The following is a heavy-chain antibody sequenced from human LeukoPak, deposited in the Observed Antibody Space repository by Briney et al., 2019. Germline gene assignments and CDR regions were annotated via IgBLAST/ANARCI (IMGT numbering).Heavy chain of an antibody. J-gene: IGHJ4*02. CDR2: IYSGGST. CDR1: GFTFSSYA. CDR3: ARVIQLWHVFDY. D-gene: IGHD5-18*01. V-gene: IGHV3-53*01. Sequence: GGSLRLSCAASGFTFSSYAMSWVRQAPGKGLEWVSVIYSGGSTYYADSVKGRFTISRDNSKNTLYLQMNSLRAEDTAVYYCARVIQLWHVFDYWGQGTLVTVSS.